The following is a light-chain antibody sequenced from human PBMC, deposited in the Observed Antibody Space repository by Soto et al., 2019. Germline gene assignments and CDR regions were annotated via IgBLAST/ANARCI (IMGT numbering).Light chain of an antibody. V-gene: IGLV2-14*03. CDR3: TSFTRSSTWV. CDR1: SSDVVGYNY. Sequence: QSVLTQPASVSGSPGQSNTISCTGTSSDVVGYNYVSWFQQHPGKAPKLKIYEVSNRPSGVSNRFSGSKSGYTASLTISELQAEDEADYYCTSFTRSSTWVFGGGTQLTVL. CDR2: EVS. J-gene: IGLJ3*02.